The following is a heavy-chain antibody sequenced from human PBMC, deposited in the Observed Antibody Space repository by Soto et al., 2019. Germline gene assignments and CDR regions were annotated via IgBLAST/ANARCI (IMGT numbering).Heavy chain of an antibody. J-gene: IGHJ6*02. Sequence: GGSLRLSCAASGFTFSSYAMHWVRQAPGKGLEWVAVISYDGSNKYYADSVKGRFTISRDNSKNTLYLQMNSLRAEDTAVYYCAREGYDYVWGLTYGMDVWGQGTTVTVSS. CDR2: ISYDGSNK. CDR3: AREGYDYVWGLTYGMDV. V-gene: IGHV3-30-3*01. D-gene: IGHD3-16*01. CDR1: GFTFSSYA.